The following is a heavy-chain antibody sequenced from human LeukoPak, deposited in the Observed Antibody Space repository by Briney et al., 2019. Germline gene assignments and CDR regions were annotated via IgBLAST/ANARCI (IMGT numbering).Heavy chain of an antibody. Sequence: GGSLRLSCAASGFTFSGNWMSWVRQAPGKGLEWVANIKQDGSEKYYVDSVKGRFTISRDNAKNSVYVQMNSPRAEDTAVYYCARGRSMDVWGQGTTVTVSS. CDR2: IKQDGSEK. J-gene: IGHJ6*02. V-gene: IGHV3-7*01. CDR3: ARGRSMDV. CDR1: GFTFSGNW.